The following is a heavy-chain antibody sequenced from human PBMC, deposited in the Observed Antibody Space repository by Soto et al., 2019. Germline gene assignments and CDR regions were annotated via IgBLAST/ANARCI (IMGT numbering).Heavy chain of an antibody. CDR3: ARARDILTGPTADAFDI. Sequence: GGSLRLSCAASGFTFSSYSMNWVRQAPGKGLEWVSSISSSSSYIYYADSVKGRFTISRDNAKNSLYLQMNSLRAEDTAVYYCARARDILTGPTADAFDIWGQGTMVTVSS. J-gene: IGHJ3*02. CDR1: GFTFSSYS. CDR2: ISSSSSYI. V-gene: IGHV3-21*01. D-gene: IGHD3-9*01.